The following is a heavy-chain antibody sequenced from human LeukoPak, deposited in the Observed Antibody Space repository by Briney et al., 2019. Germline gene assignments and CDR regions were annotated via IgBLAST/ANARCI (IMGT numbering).Heavy chain of an antibody. CDR1: GFTFSSYG. Sequence: GGSLRLSCATSGFTFSSYGMHWVRQAPGKGLEWVAVISYDGSNKYYADSVKGRFTISRDNSKNTLYLQMNSLRAEDTAVYYCAKVRNGDYVNWFDPWGQRTLVTVSS. D-gene: IGHD4-17*01. CDR3: AKVRNGDYVNWFDP. V-gene: IGHV3-30*18. J-gene: IGHJ5*02. CDR2: ISYDGSNK.